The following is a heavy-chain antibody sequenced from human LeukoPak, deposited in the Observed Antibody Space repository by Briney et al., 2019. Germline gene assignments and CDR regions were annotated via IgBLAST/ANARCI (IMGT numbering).Heavy chain of an antibody. Sequence: PSETLSLTCTVSGGSISSSSYYWGWIRQPPGKGLEWFGSIYFSGSTYYNPSLKSRVTISVDTSKNQFSLKLSSVTAADTAVYYCARLRQQLVLPSYYYYYGMDVWGQGTTVTVSS. J-gene: IGHJ6*02. V-gene: IGHV4-39*01. CDR1: GGSISSSSYY. CDR2: IYFSGST. D-gene: IGHD6-13*01. CDR3: ARLRQQLVLPSYYYYYGMDV.